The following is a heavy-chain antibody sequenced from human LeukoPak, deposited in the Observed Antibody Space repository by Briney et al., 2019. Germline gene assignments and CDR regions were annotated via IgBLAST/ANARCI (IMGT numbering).Heavy chain of an antibody. V-gene: IGHV3-15*01. J-gene: IGHJ4*02. CDR3: TTVVTYYYDSSGYFPREFFDY. CDR1: GFTFSTYA. CDR2: IKSKTDGGTT. Sequence: GGSLRLSCATSGFTFSTYAMNWVRQAPGKGLEWVGRIKSKTDGGTTDYAAPVKGRFTISRDDSKNTLYLQMNSLKTEDTAVYYCTTVVTYYYDSSGYFPREFFDYWGQGTLVTVSS. D-gene: IGHD3-22*01.